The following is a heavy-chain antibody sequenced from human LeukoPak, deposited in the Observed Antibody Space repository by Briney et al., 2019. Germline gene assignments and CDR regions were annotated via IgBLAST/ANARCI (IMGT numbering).Heavy chain of an antibody. CDR1: GGSISSNYY. J-gene: IGHJ5*02. CDR2: FFYSGST. Sequence: SETLSLTCTVSGGSISSNYYWGWIRQPPGKGLEWIVSFFYSGSTYYNPSLKSRVTISVDTSKNQFSLKLSSVTAADTAVYYCARRDPYDSSGYSFDPWGQGTLVTVSS. CDR3: ARRDPYDSSGYSFDP. V-gene: IGHV4-39*07. D-gene: IGHD3-22*01.